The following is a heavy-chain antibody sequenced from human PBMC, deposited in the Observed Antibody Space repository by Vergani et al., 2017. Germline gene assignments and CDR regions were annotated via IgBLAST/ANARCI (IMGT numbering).Heavy chain of an antibody. CDR2: IYTSGST. J-gene: IGHJ6*02. Sequence: QVQLQESGPGLVKPSETLSLTCTVSGGSISSYYWSWIRQPPGKGLEWIGYIYTSGSTNYNPSLKSRVTISVDTSKNQFSLKLSSVTAADTAVYYCARVPYSSYDYYYYGMDVWGQGTTVTVSS. D-gene: IGHD4-11*01. CDR1: GGSISSYY. V-gene: IGHV4-4*09. CDR3: ARVPYSSYDYYYYGMDV.